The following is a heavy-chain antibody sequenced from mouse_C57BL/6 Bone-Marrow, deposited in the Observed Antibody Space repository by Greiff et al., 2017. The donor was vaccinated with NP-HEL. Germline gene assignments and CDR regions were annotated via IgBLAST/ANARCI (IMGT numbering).Heavy chain of an antibody. D-gene: IGHD1-1*01. CDR1: GFNIKDDY. CDR2: IGPDDGDT. CDR3: TPYYYGPFDY. V-gene: IGHV14-4*01. Sequence: VQLQQSGAELVRPGASVKLSCTASGFNIKDDYMHWVKQRPEQGLEWIGWIGPDDGDTEYASKFQGRATITADTSSNTAYLQLSSLTSEDTAVYYCTPYYYGPFDYWGQGTTLTVSA. J-gene: IGHJ2*01.